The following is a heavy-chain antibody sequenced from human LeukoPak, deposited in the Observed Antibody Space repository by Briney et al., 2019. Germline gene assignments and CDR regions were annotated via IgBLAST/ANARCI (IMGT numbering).Heavy chain of an antibody. CDR1: GGSISSGDYY. J-gene: IGHJ5*02. D-gene: IGHD3-22*01. CDR3: ARGRYYDSSGYYPNWFDP. V-gene: IGHV4-30-4*01. Sequence: SETLSLTCTVSGGSISSGDYYWSWIRQPPGKGLEWIGYIYYSGSTYYIPSLKSRVTISVDTSKNQFSLKLSSVTAADTAVYYCARGRYYDSSGYYPNWFDPWGQGTLVTVSS. CDR2: IYYSGST.